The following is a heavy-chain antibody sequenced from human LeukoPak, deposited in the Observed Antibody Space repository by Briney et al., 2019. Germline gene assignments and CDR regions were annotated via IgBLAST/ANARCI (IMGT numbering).Heavy chain of an antibody. CDR3: ARDNRVRKDLTNAFDI. J-gene: IGHJ3*02. CDR2: INPNSGGT. CDR1: GYTFTGYY. V-gene: IGHV1-2*02. Sequence: ASVKVSCKASGYTFTGYYMHWVRQAPGQGLEWMGWINPNSGGTNYAQKFQGRVTMTRHTSISTAYMELSRLRSDDTAVYYCARDNRVRKDLTNAFDIWGQGTMVTVSS. D-gene: IGHD3-10*01.